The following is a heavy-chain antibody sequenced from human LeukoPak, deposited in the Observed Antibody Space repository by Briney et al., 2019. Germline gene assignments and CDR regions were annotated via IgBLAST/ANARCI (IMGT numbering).Heavy chain of an antibody. CDR1: GVSVSTTYN. D-gene: IGHD7-27*01. Sequence: QPSETLSLTCTVSGVSVSTTYNWSWVRRPPGKGLEWIGYNGNNNYNPSLKSRATISLDTSKNQFSLKLHSVTDADTAVYYCVRDYWGSLDYWGQGTLVTVSS. J-gene: IGHJ4*02. CDR2: NGNN. CDR3: VRDYWGSLDY. V-gene: IGHV4-61*01.